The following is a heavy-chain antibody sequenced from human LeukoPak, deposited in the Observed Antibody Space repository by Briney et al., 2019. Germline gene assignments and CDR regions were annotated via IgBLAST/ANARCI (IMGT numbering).Heavy chain of an antibody. Sequence: PGGSLRLSCAASGFTFSSYAMSWVRQAPGKGLEWVSAISGSGGSTYYADSVKGRFTISRDNSKNTLYLQMNSLRAEDTAVYYCAKDHSGSGSYYHQHWGQGTLVTVSS. CDR1: GFTFSSYA. CDR2: ISGSGGST. D-gene: IGHD3-10*01. V-gene: IGHV3-23*01. CDR3: AKDHSGSGSYYHQH. J-gene: IGHJ1*01.